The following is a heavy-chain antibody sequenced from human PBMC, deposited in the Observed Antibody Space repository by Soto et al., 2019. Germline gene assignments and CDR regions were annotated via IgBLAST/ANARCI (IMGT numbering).Heavy chain of an antibody. CDR2: LSDSGGRI. D-gene: IGHD2-8*01. V-gene: IGHV3-23*01. CDR1: GFTFNRHA. Sequence: EVQLLESGGGLVQPGGSLRLSCTASGFTFNRHAMTWVRQAPGKGMEWVSGLSDSGGRIYYADSVKGRFTISRDNSMNTLNLQMNTLIAEDTAVYYCAKVSSAWYAGFFDLWGQGTLVTVSS. J-gene: IGHJ4*02. CDR3: AKVSSAWYAGFFDL.